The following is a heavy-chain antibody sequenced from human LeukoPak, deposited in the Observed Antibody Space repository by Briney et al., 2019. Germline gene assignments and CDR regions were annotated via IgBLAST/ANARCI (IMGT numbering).Heavy chain of an antibody. J-gene: IGHJ4*02. CDR2: FDPEDGET. D-gene: IGHD5-24*01. Sequence: ASVKVSCKVSGYTLTELSMHWVRQAPGKGLEWMGGFDPEDGETIYAQKFQGRVTMTEDTSTDTAYMELSSLRSQDTAVYYCATETYTDGYNQPGHSGFDYWGQASLVTVSS. CDR1: GYTLTELS. V-gene: IGHV1-24*01. CDR3: ATETYTDGYNQPGHSGFDY.